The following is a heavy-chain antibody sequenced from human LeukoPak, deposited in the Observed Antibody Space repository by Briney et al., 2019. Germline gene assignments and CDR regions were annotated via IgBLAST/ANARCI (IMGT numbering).Heavy chain of an antibody. CDR3: AKDLEWLLTVPYFDY. V-gene: IGHV3-23*01. J-gene: IGHJ4*02. CDR2: ISGSGGST. Sequence: GGSLRLSCAASGFTFSSYAMSWARQAPGKGLEWVSAISGSGGSTYYADSVKGRFTIPRDNSKNTLCLQMNSLRAEDTAVYYCAKDLEWLLTVPYFDYWGQGTLVTVSS. D-gene: IGHD3-3*01. CDR1: GFTFSSYA.